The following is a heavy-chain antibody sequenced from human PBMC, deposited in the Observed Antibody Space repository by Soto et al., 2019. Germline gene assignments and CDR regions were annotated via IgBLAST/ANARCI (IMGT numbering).Heavy chain of an antibody. CDR2: IIPIFGTA. J-gene: IGHJ6*02. CDR1: GGTFSSYA. CDR3: ATSYSYGQPHYYYYGMDV. D-gene: IGHD5-18*01. V-gene: IGHV1-69*13. Sequence: SVKVSCKASGGTFSSYAISWVRQAPGQGLEWMGGIIPIFGTANYAQKFQGRVTITADESTSTAYMELSSLRSEDTAVYYCATSYSYGQPHYYYYGMDVWGQGTTVTVSS.